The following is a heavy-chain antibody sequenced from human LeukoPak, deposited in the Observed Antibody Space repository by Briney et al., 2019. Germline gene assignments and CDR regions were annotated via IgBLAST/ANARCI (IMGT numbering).Heavy chain of an antibody. Sequence: GGSLRFSCAASGFTFSNNAMSWARRAPGKGLKWVSGISDRGGSTYYADSVKGRFTISRDNSKNTLYLQMNSLRAEDTAVYYCAKHPGYSSGWFYFDYWGQGTLVTVSS. V-gene: IGHV3-23*01. CDR2: ISDRGGST. D-gene: IGHD6-19*01. CDR1: GFTFSNNA. CDR3: AKHPGYSSGWFYFDY. J-gene: IGHJ4*02.